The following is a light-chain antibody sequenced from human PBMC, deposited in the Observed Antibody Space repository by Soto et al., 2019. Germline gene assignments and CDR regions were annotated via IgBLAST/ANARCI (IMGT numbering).Light chain of an antibody. Sequence: DIVMTQSPLSLPVTPGEPASISCRSSQSLLHSNGYNYLDWYLQKPGQSPQLLNYLASNRASGVLERFSGSGSGTDFTLKISRVEAEDVWVNYSIQTLQALRTFGQETNQEIK. V-gene: IGKV2-28*01. CDR2: LAS. CDR1: QSLLHSNGYNY. J-gene: IGKJ2*01. CDR3: IQTLQALRT.